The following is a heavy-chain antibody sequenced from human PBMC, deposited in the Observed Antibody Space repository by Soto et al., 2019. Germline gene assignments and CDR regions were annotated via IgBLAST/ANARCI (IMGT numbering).Heavy chain of an antibody. D-gene: IGHD3-9*01. J-gene: IGHJ4*02. Sequence: EVQLVESGGGLVQPGRSLRLSCAASGFSFDDYAMHWVRQAPGKGLEWISCISWNSVSIDYADSVKGRFIVSRDNAKNSLYLQMNNLRAEDTALYYCAKERVRYLEDWGQGTLVTVSS. CDR3: AKERVRYLED. V-gene: IGHV3-9*01. CDR1: GFSFDDYA. CDR2: ISWNSVSI.